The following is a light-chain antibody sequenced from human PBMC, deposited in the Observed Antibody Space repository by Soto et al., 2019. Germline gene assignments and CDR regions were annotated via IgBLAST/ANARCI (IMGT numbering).Light chain of an antibody. CDR3: QHGYVATYN. CDR1: QSISRW. CDR2: KAS. V-gene: IGKV1-5*03. J-gene: IGKJ2*01. Sequence: EIQMTQSPSTLSASVVDRVTITCRASQSISRWLAWYQQKPGKAPKLLIYKASSLESGVPSRFSGSGSGTDFTLTIRSLKTEDFATYDGQHGYVATYNFGQGTKVDIK.